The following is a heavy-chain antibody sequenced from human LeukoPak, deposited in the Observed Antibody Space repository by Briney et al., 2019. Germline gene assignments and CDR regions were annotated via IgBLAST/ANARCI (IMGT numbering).Heavy chain of an antibody. CDR3: AKGSITMIVVPYYFDY. CDR2: ISWNSGSI. Sequence: GGSLRLSCAASGFTFDDYAMHWVRHAPGKGLEWVSGISWNSGSIGYADSVKGRFTISRDNAKNSLYLQMNSLRAEDTALYYCAKGSITMIVVPYYFDYWGQGTLVTVSS. CDR1: GFTFDDYA. J-gene: IGHJ4*02. V-gene: IGHV3-9*01. D-gene: IGHD3-22*01.